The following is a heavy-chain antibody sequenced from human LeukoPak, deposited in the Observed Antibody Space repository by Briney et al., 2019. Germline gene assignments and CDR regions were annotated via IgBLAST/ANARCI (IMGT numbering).Heavy chain of an antibody. V-gene: IGHV1-24*01. CDR2: FDPEDGET. D-gene: IGHD4-23*01. CDR1: GYTLTELS. Sequence: ASGKVSCRVSGYTLTELSMHWVRQAPGKGLEWMGGFDPEDGETIYAQKFQGRVTMTEDTSTDTAYMELSSLRSEDTAVYYCATGPQGGAWVNYGGYWFDPWGQGTLVTVSS. CDR3: ATGPQGGAWVNYGGYWFDP. J-gene: IGHJ5*02.